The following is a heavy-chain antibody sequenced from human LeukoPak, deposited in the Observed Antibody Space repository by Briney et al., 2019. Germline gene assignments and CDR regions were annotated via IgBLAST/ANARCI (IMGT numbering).Heavy chain of an antibody. Sequence: PGGSLRLSCAASGFTFSSYAMHWVRQAPGKGLEWVAVIWYDGSNKYYADSVKGRFTISRDNSKNTLYLQMNSVRAEDTAVYYCARSIGFCDYWGQGTLVTVSS. J-gene: IGHJ4*02. CDR2: IWYDGSNK. CDR3: ARSIGFCDY. CDR1: GFTFSSYA. D-gene: IGHD2/OR15-2a*01. V-gene: IGHV3-33*08.